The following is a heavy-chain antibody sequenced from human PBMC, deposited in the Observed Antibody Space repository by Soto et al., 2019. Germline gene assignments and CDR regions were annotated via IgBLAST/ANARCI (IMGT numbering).Heavy chain of an antibody. Sequence: SETLSLTCTVSGCSISSYYRSWIRQPPGKGLEWIGYIYYNGSTNYNPSLKSRVTISVDTSKNQFSLKLSSVTAADTAMYFCARRLRDLNPYYMDVWGKGTTVTVSS. V-gene: IGHV4-59*08. CDR3: ARRLRDLNPYYMDV. CDR2: IYYNGST. CDR1: GCSISSYY. D-gene: IGHD2-21*02. J-gene: IGHJ6*03.